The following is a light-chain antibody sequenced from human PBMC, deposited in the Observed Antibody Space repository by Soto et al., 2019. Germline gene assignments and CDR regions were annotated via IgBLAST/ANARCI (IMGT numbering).Light chain of an antibody. V-gene: IGLV1-44*01. J-gene: IGLJ3*02. CDR1: SSNIGSHL. CDR3: AAWDGSLQSWV. CDR2: TNN. Sequence: QSVLTQPPSVSGTPGQRVTISCSGSSSNIGSHLVNWYQQVPGTAPRLLIYTNNQRPSGVPDRFSDSKSDTSASLAISGLQSEDEADYYCAAWDGSLQSWVFGGGTQLNVL.